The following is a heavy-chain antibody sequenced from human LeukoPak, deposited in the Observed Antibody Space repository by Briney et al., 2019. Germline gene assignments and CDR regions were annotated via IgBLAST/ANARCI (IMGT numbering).Heavy chain of an antibody. V-gene: IGHV3-33*01. CDR2: IWNDGSNK. Sequence: GGSLRLSCAASGFTFSTSGMHWLRHAPGKGLEWVAVIWNDGSNKYYADSVKGRFTISRDNSEDTLYLQMNSLRVDDTAVYYCARAVGPFDYWGQGTLVTVSS. J-gene: IGHJ4*02. CDR1: GFTFSTSG. CDR3: ARAVGPFDY. D-gene: IGHD3/OR15-3a*01.